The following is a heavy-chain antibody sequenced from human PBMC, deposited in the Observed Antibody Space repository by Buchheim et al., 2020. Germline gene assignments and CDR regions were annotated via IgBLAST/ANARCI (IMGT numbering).Heavy chain of an antibody. CDR1: GYTFTSYD. V-gene: IGHV1-8*01. D-gene: IGHD6-19*01. CDR2: MNPNSGNT. CDR3: ARGGFGSSGWRYYYYDYGMDV. Sequence: QVQLVQSGAEVKKPGASVKVSCKASGYTFTSYDINWVRQATGQGLEWMGWMNPNSGNTGYAQKFQGRVTMTRNTSISTASMELSRLRSEDTAVYYCARGGFGSSGWRYYYYDYGMDVWGQGTT. J-gene: IGHJ6*02.